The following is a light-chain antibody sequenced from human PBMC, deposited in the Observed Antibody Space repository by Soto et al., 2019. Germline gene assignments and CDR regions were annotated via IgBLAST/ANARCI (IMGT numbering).Light chain of an antibody. J-gene: IGKJ5*01. Sequence: EIVMTQSPATLSVSPGERATLSCRASQSVSSNLAWYQQKPGQAPRLLIYGASTRATGIPARFSGSGSGTEFTLTISSLQSEDFAVYYCKPYNNWPPITFGQGTRLEIK. V-gene: IGKV3-15*01. CDR3: KPYNNWPPIT. CDR1: QSVSSN. CDR2: GAS.